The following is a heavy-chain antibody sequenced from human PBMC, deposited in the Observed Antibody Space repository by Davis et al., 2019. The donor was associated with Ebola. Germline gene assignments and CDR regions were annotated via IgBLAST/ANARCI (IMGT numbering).Heavy chain of an antibody. CDR3: AGRGYFDY. V-gene: IGHV4-59*01. CDR1: GASISSYL. J-gene: IGHJ4*02. CDR2: VYDSGST. Sequence: SETLSLTCTVSGASISSYLWGWIRQPPGKRLEWIGYVYDSGSTNYNPSLKSRVSISVDTSKNQFSLKVNSVTAADTAVYYCAGRGYFDYWGQGTLVTVSS. D-gene: IGHD3-10*01.